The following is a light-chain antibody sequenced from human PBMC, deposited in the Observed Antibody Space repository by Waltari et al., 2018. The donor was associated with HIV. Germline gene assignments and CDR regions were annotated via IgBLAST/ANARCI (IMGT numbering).Light chain of an antibody. CDR1: HSNVANNF. V-gene: IGLV1-51*01. Sequence: QSVLTQPPSVSAAPGQKVTISCSGDHSNVANNFVPWYQQLPGRAPRLLIYDNEKRPSRIPDRFSAFKAGMSATLVITGLQIVDEADYYCGTWDSSLSLYVFGTGTTVAVL. J-gene: IGLJ1*01. CDR2: DNE. CDR3: GTWDSSLSLYV.